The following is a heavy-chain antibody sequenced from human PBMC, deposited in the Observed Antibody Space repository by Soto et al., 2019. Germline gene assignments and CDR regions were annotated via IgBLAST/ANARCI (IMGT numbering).Heavy chain of an antibody. CDR1: GGSFSGYY. D-gene: IGHD6-19*01. J-gene: IGHJ6*02. CDR3: ARGSGWYIDYYYTMDV. V-gene: IGHV4-34*01. Sequence: SETLSLTCAVYGGSFSGYYWSWVRQSPGKGLEWIGEINHSGSANYNPSLQSRVALSIDASKSQFSLKLTSVTAADTAVYYCARGSGWYIDYYYTMDVWGRGTTVTVSS. CDR2: INHSGSA.